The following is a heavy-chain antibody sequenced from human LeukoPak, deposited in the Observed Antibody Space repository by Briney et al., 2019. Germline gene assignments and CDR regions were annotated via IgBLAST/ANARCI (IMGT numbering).Heavy chain of an antibody. CDR3: ARASNSCGPGCSSRTYYFDL. J-gene: IGHJ4*02. V-gene: IGHV4-61*02. D-gene: IGHD2-21*02. CDR2: LYLSGST. CDR1: GDSISSGNYY. Sequence: SETLSLTCTVSGDSISSGNYYWSWIRQPAGKGLESIGRLYLSGSTNYNPSLERRVTISGDTSKKQFSLRLTSVTTADTAIYYCARASNSCGPGCSSRTYYFDLWGQGTLVTVSS.